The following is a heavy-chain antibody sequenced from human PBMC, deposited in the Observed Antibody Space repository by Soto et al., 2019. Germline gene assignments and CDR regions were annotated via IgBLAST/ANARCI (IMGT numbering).Heavy chain of an antibody. Sequence: QLQLQESGPGLVKPSETLSLTCTVSGCFISSSSYWGWVRQPPGKGLEWIASISYSGTTYYNPSLKSRVTISVDTSKNQFYLRLSSVTAADTAVFYCMMPSINSKYGGGYFESWGQGNRVTVSS. CDR3: MMPSINSKYGGGYFES. CDR2: ISYSGTT. D-gene: IGHD3-16*01. V-gene: IGHV4-39*01. J-gene: IGHJ4*02. CDR1: GCFISSSSY.